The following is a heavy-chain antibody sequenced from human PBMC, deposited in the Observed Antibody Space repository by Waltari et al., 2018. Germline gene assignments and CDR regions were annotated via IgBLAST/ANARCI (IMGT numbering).Heavy chain of an antibody. J-gene: IGHJ4*02. D-gene: IGHD3-10*01. CDR1: GGSISSYY. V-gene: IGHV4-59*01. Sequence: QVQLQESGPGLVKPSETLSLTCTVSGGSISSYYWSWIRQPPGKGLEWIGYIYYSGSTNYNPSLKSRVTISVDTSKNQFSLKRSSVTAADTAVYYCARVVRGLTAFDYWGQGTLVTVSS. CDR3: ARVVRGLTAFDY. CDR2: IYYSGST.